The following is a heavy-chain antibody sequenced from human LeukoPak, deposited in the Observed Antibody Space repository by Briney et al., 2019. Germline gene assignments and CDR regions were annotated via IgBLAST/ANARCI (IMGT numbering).Heavy chain of an antibody. J-gene: IGHJ4*02. CDR2: IRTTAEGAKYA. CDR3: ATDQRYAFDY. V-gene: IGHV3-48*02. D-gene: IGHD3-9*01. Sequence: GGSLGLSCATSGFSFTDYPMNWVRQAPGKGLEWISNIRTTAEGAKYAYYADSVKGRVTISRDDGKNTLYLHMNSLRDDDTAVYYCATDQRYAFDYWGQGILVTVSS. CDR1: GFSFTDYP.